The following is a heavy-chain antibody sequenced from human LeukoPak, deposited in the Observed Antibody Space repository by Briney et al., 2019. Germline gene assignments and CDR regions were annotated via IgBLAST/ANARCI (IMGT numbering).Heavy chain of an antibody. Sequence: GGSLRLSCTASGFTFGDYAMSWVRQAPGKGLKRVGFIRSKAYGGTTEYAASVKGRFTISRDDSKSIAYLQMNSLKTEDTAVYYCTRDPRGSYGPDAFDIWGQGTMVTVSS. V-gene: IGHV3-49*04. D-gene: IGHD1-26*01. CDR3: TRDPRGSYGPDAFDI. CDR1: GFTFGDYA. J-gene: IGHJ3*02. CDR2: IRSKAYGGTT.